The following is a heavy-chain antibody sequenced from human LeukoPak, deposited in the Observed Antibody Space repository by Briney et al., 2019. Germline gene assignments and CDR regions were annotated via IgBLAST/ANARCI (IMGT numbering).Heavy chain of an antibody. CDR3: AKDIDFWSGSGAFDI. D-gene: IGHD3-3*01. V-gene: IGHV3-9*01. CDR2: ISWNSGSI. J-gene: IGHJ3*02. CDR1: GFTFDDYA. Sequence: PGGSLRLSCAASGFTFDDYAMHWVRQAPGKGLEWVSGISWNSGSIGYADSVKGRFTISRDNAKNSLYLQMNSLRAEDTALYYCAKDIDFWSGSGAFDIWGQGTMVTVSS.